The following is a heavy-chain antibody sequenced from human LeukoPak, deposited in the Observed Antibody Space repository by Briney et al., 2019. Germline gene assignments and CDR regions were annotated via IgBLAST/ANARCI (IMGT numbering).Heavy chain of an antibody. V-gene: IGHV3-21*01. Sequence: GGSLRLSCAASGFTFSSYSMNWVRQAPGKGLEWVSSISSSSSYIYYADSVKGRFTISRDSAKNSLYLQMNSLRAEDTAVYYCTTDLAMAPSYYYYGMDVWGQGTTVTVSS. J-gene: IGHJ6*02. CDR3: TTDLAMAPSYYYYGMDV. CDR2: ISSSSSYI. D-gene: IGHD5-18*01. CDR1: GFTFSSYS.